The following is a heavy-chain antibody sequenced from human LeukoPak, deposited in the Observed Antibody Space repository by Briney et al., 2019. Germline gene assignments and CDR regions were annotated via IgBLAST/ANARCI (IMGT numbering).Heavy chain of an antibody. Sequence: GGSLRLSCAASGFTFTNAWMSWVRQAPGKGLEWVGVISFDGSYKYYADSVKGRFTISRDNSKNTLYLQTNSLRAEDTAVFYCAKGVATATLHGAFDIWGQGTMVTVSS. V-gene: IGHV3-30*18. CDR2: ISFDGSYK. CDR1: GFTFTNAW. D-gene: IGHD5-18*01. J-gene: IGHJ3*02. CDR3: AKGVATATLHGAFDI.